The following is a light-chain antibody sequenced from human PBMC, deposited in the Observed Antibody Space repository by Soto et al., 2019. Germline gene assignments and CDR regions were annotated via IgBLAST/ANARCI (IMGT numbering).Light chain of an antibody. Sequence: EIVMTQSPATLSVSPGERATLSCTASQSVSSNFAWYQQKPGQAPRLLIYGASTRATGIPARFSGSGSGTEFTLIISSLQSEDFAVYYCQQYNNWPFTFGQGTKLEIK. CDR1: QSVSSN. CDR2: GAS. V-gene: IGKV3-15*01. J-gene: IGKJ2*01. CDR3: QQYNNWPFT.